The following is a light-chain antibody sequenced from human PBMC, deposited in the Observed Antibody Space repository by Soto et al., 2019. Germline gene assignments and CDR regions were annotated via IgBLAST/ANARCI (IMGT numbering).Light chain of an antibody. CDR3: QQYNNWPPWT. CDR2: GAS. Sequence: IEMTQSPATLSVPPGDTATLSCRASQSVSSNVAWYQRRPGQAPRLLIYGASTRATGIPARFSGSGSGTHFTLTISSLQSEDFALYYCQQYNNWPPWTFGQGPRWRSN. V-gene: IGKV3-15*01. CDR1: QSVSSN. J-gene: IGKJ1*01.